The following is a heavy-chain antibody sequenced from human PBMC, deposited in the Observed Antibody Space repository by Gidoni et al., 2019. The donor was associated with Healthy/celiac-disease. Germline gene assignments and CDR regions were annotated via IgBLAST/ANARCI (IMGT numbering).Heavy chain of an antibody. V-gene: IGHV1-69*01. CDR1: GGTFSSYA. CDR3: ARGPLKTTVTNHAEYFQH. Sequence: QVQPVQSGAEEKQPGSSGKVSCKASGGTFSSYAISRVRQAPGQGREWMGGIIPIFGTANYAQKFQGRVTITADESTSTAYMELSSLRSEDTAVYYCARGPLKTTVTNHAEYFQHWGQGTLVTVSS. CDR2: IIPIFGTA. J-gene: IGHJ1*01. D-gene: IGHD4-4*01.